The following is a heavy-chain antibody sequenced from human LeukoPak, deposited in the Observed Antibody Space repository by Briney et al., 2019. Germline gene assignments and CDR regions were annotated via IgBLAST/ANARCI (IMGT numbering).Heavy chain of an antibody. D-gene: IGHD6-19*01. J-gene: IGHJ3*02. CDR3: ARDSGWGAFDI. CDR2: IYSGGST. Sequence: GGSLRLSCAASGFTVSSNYMSWVRQAPGKGLEWVSVIYSGGSTYYADSMKGRFTISRDNSKNTLYLQMNSLRAEDTAVYYCARDSGWGAFDIWGQGTMVTVSS. CDR1: GFTVSSNY. V-gene: IGHV3-53*01.